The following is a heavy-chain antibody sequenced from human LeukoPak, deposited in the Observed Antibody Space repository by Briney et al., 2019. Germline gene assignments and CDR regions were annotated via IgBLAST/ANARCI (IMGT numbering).Heavy chain of an antibody. V-gene: IGHV3-30*04. CDR1: GFTFSSYA. CDR2: ISYDGSNK. J-gene: IGHJ4*02. Sequence: GGSLRLSCAASGFTFSSYAMHWVRQAPGKGLEWVAVISYDGSNKYYADSVKGRFTISRDNSKNTLYLQMNSLRAEDTAVYYCAREARGFDYWGQGTLVTVSS. D-gene: IGHD2-15*01. CDR3: AREARGFDY.